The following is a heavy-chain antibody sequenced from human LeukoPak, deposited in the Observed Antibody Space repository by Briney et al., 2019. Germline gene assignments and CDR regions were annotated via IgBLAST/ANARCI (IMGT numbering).Heavy chain of an antibody. CDR2: ISSSSSYI. Sequence: PGGSLRLSCAASGFTFSSYSMNWVRQAPGKGLEWVSSISSSSSYIYYADSVKGRFTISRDNAKNSLYLQMNSLRAEDTAVYYCARESSSWYYFDYWGQGTLVTVSP. V-gene: IGHV3-21*01. CDR1: GFTFSSYS. CDR3: ARESSSWYYFDY. J-gene: IGHJ4*02. D-gene: IGHD6-13*01.